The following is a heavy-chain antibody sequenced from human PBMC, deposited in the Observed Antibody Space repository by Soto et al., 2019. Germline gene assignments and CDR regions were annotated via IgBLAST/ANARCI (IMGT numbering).Heavy chain of an antibody. V-gene: IGHV3-23*01. Sequence: EVQLLESGGGLVQPGGSLRLSCAASGFTFSSYAMSWVRQAPGKGLEWVAAISGSGGSTYYADSVKGRFTISRDNSKNTLYMQMNRLRAEVTAGYYCAKGNGVGHNRAAFDIWGQGTMVTVSS. CDR3: AKGNGVGHNRAAFDI. CDR1: GFTFSSYA. D-gene: IGHD3-3*01. J-gene: IGHJ3*02. CDR2: ISGSGGST.